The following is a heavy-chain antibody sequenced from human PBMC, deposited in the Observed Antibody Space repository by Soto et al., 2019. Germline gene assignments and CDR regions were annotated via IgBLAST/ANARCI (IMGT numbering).Heavy chain of an antibody. CDR3: ARDIELDTAMVKRPDY. CDR2: MSYDGSNK. J-gene: IGHJ4*02. V-gene: IGHV3-30-3*01. Sequence: PGGSLRLSCAASGFTFSSYAMHWVRQAPGKGLEWVAVMSYDGSNKYYADSVKGRFTISRDNSKNTLYLQMNSLRAEDTAVYYCARDIELDTAMVKRPDYWGQGTLVTSPQ. D-gene: IGHD5-18*01. CDR1: GFTFSSYA.